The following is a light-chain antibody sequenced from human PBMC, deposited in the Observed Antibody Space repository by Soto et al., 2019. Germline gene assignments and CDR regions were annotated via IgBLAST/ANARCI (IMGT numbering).Light chain of an antibody. J-gene: IGKJ2*01. V-gene: IGKV1-39*01. CDR1: QSISRY. CDR2: TTS. Sequence: DIPLTQSPSSLSASVGDRVSISCRASQSISRYLNWYQWRPGKAPTLLIYTTSSVQSGVPSRFSGSGSGTDFTLTISSLQPEDFATYYCQQSSNTPYTFGRGTKFEI. CDR3: QQSSNTPYT.